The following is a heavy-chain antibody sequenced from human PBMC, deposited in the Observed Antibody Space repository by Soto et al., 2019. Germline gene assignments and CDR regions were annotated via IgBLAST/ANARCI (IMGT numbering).Heavy chain of an antibody. D-gene: IGHD2-2*02. CDR3: ASHRGRNTDLEY. CDR1: GFTFTTYW. V-gene: IGHV3-74*01. CDR2: INSDGSST. J-gene: IGHJ4*02. Sequence: EVQLVESGGGLVQPGGSLRLSCAVSGFTFTTYWMYWVRQVPGKGLVWVSRINSDGSSTNYADSVKGRFTISRDNAKNTLYLQMNSLRAEDTAVYYCASHRGRNTDLEYWGQGTLVTVSS.